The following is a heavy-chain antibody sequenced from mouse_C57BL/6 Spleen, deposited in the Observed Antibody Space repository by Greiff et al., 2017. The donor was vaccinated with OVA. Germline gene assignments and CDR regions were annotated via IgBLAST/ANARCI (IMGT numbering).Heavy chain of an antibody. D-gene: IGHD2-5*01. CDR1: GYTFTSYW. Sequence: QVQLQQPGAELVMPGASVKLSCKASGYTFTSYWMHWVKQRPGQGLEWIGEIDPSDSYTNYNQKFKGQSTLTVDKSSSTAYMQLSSLTSEDVAVYYCASSSYDSNYAGENFGYAMDYWGQGTSVTVSS. V-gene: IGHV1-69*01. J-gene: IGHJ4*01. CDR2: IDPSDSYT. CDR3: ASSSYDSNYAGENFGYAMDY.